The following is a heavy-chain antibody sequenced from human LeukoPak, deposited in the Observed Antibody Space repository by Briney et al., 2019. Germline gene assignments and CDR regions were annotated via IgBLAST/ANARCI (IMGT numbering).Heavy chain of an antibody. Sequence: ASVKVSCKASGGTFSSYAISWVRQAPGEELEWRGGIIPIVDPANYAQKCQGRVTITADESTGTAYMELSSLRSEDTAVYYCASEGYYYDSSGYAPPFDYWGQGTLVTVSS. CDR1: GGTFSSYA. D-gene: IGHD3-22*01. CDR2: IIPIVDPA. V-gene: IGHV1-69*13. J-gene: IGHJ4*02. CDR3: ASEGYYYDSSGYAPPFDY.